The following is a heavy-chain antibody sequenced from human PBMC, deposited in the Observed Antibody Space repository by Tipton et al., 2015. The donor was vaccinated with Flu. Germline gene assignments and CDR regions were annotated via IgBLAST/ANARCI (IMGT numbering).Heavy chain of an antibody. CDR1: GGSISSGGYY. J-gene: IGHJ4*02. V-gene: IGHV4-31*03. CDR3: AREGDYYDSSGPISLFYY. D-gene: IGHD3-22*01. Sequence: GLVKPSQTLSLTCTVSGGSISSGGYYWSWIRQHPGKGLEWIGYIYYSGSTYYNPSLKSRVTISVDTSKNQFSLKLGSVTAADTAVYYCAREGDYYDSSGPISLFYYWGQGTLVTVSS. CDR2: IYYSGST.